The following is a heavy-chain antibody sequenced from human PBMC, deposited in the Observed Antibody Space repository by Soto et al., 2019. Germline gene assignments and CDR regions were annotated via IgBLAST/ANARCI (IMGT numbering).Heavy chain of an antibody. CDR2: MNSDGSTT. CDR1: GFTFGNYW. D-gene: IGHD6-13*01. V-gene: IGHV3-74*01. J-gene: IGHJ4*02. Sequence: GGSLRLSCAASGFTFGNYWMHWVRQAPGKGLEWVSRMNSDGSTTNYADSVRGRFTVSRDNAKNSLYLQMNSLRAEDTAVYYCARDMAAAGTIDYWGQGTLVTVSS. CDR3: ARDMAAAGTIDY.